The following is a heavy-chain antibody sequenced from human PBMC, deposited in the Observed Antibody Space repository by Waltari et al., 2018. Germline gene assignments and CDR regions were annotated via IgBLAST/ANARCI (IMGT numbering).Heavy chain of an antibody. V-gene: IGHV4-39*01. CDR1: GGSISSSSYY. J-gene: IGHJ4*02. CDR2: IYYSGST. CDR3: ARRDYDSSGYYYWVDY. D-gene: IGHD3-22*01. Sequence: QLQLQESGPGLVKPSETLSLTCTVSGGSISSSSYYWGWIRQPPGKGLEWIGSIYYSGSTYYNPSLKSRVTRSVDTSKNQFSLKLSSVTAADTAVYYCARRDYDSSGYYYWVDYWGQGTLVTVSS.